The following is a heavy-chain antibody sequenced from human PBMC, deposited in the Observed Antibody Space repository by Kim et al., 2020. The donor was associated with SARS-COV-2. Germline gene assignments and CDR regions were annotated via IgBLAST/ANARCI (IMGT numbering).Heavy chain of an antibody. V-gene: IGHV4-59*01. Sequence: SETLSLTCTVSGGSISSYYWSWIRQPPGKGLEWIGYICYSGSTNYNPSLKSRVTISVDTSKNQFSLKLSSVTAADTAVYYCAREGGAAVADRGFFDYWG. J-gene: IGHJ4*01. D-gene: IGHD6-19*01. CDR1: GGSISSYY. CDR2: ICYSGST. CDR3: AREGGAAVADRGFFDY.